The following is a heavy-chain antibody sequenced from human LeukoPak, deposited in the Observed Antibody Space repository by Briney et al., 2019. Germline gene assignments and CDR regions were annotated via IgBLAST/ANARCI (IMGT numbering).Heavy chain of an antibody. D-gene: IGHD5-12*01. CDR3: ARAYRGSTYQFHY. CDR1: GYTFTDYY. CDR2: INPNSGGT. V-gene: IGHV1-2*02. J-gene: IGHJ4*02. Sequence: ASVKVSCKASGYTFTDYYMHWVRQAPGQGLEWMGWINPNSGGTNYAQKFQGRVTMTRDTSISTAYMELSRLRSDDTAVFYCARAYRGSTYQFHYWGQGTLVTVSS.